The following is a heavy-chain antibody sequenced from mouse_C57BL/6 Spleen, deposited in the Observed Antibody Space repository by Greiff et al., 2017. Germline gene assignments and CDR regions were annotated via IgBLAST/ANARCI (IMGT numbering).Heavy chain of an antibody. CDR2: IDPSDSET. CDR1: GYTFTSYW. V-gene: IGHV1-52*01. D-gene: IGHD2-1*01. Sequence: QVQLQQPGAELVRPGSSVKLSCKASGYTFTSYWMHWVKQRPIQGLEWIGNIDPSDSETHYNQKFKDKATLTVDKSSSTAYMQLSSLTSEDSAVYYWARGDGNYYFDYWGQGTTLTVSS. CDR3: ARGDGNYYFDY. J-gene: IGHJ2*01.